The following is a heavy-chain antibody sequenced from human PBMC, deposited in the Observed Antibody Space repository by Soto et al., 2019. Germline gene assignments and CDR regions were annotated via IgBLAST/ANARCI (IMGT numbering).Heavy chain of an antibody. Sequence: ASVKVSCKASGYTFTGYYMHWVRQAPGQGLEWMGWINPNSGGTNYAQKFQGRVTMTRDTSISTAYMELSRLRSDDTAVYYCARGKNTISGVVPHIAYFYDGMDVWGQGTTVTVSS. V-gene: IGHV1-2*02. D-gene: IGHD3-3*01. CDR1: GYTFTGYY. J-gene: IGHJ6*02. CDR3: ARGKNTISGVVPHIAYFYDGMDV. CDR2: INPNSGGT.